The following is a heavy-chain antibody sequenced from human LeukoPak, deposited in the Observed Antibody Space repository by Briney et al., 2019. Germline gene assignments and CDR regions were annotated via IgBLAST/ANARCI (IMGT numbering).Heavy chain of an antibody. J-gene: IGHJ4*02. V-gene: IGHV3-11*05. CDR3: ARDNGNKYYFDY. CDR2: ISSNSKYT. Sequence: GGSLRLSCAASGFMFSDYYMSWIRQAPGKELEGISYISSNSKYTKYEDSVKGRFTISRDNAKKSLYLQMNSLRAEDTAVYYCARDNGNKYYFDYWGQGTLVTVSS. CDR1: GFMFSDYY. D-gene: IGHD2-8*01.